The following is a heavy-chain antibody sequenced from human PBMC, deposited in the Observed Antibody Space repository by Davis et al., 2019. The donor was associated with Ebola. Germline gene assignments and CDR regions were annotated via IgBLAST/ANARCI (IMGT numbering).Heavy chain of an antibody. CDR1: GFTFGTHW. CDR2: INSDGSAT. D-gene: IGHD3-22*01. J-gene: IGHJ3*02. CDR3: APTDTSGNEAFDM. Sequence: GESLKISCAASGFTFGTHWMHWVRQAPGKGLVWVSRINSDGSATNYADSVNGRFTISRDNAKNKAYLQMTSLRVGDTTLYYCAPTDTSGNEAFDMWGQGTMVTVYS. V-gene: IGHV3-74*01.